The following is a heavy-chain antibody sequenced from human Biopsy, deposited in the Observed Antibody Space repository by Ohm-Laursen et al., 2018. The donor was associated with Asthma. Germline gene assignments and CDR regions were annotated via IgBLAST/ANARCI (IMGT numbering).Heavy chain of an antibody. V-gene: IGHV4-31*03. D-gene: IGHD3-22*01. CDR3: ARIPRRSGSYFVDY. Sequence: SETLSLTCTVSGDSITSGGCCWNWIRQHPGKGLEWIGYIHHSGTSYFNPSLKSRVSFSRDTSKNQFSLRLSSVTAADTAMYYCARIPRRSGSYFVDYWGHGTLVTVSS. CDR2: IHHSGTS. J-gene: IGHJ4*01. CDR1: GDSITSGGCC.